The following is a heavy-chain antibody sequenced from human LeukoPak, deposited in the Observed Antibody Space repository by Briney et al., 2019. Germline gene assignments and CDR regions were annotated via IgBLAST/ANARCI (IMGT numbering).Heavy chain of an antibody. D-gene: IGHD5-18*01. V-gene: IGHV3-23*01. CDR2: VSGSGGNT. J-gene: IGHJ4*02. CDR1: GFTVSSNY. Sequence: GGSLRLSCAASGFTVSSNYMSWVRQAPGKGLEWVSAVSGSGGNTHDADSVRGRFTISRDNSKNTLYLQMNSLRAEDTAVYYCAKTLGYNYGYVENWGQGTLVTVSS. CDR3: AKTLGYNYGYVEN.